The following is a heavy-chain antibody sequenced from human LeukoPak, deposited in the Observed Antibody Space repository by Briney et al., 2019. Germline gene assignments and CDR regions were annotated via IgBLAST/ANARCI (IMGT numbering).Heavy chain of an antibody. CDR3: ARGIGPPHYYYYMDV. Sequence: SETLSLTCTVSGGSISSYYWSWIRQPPGKGLEWIGYIYYSGSTNYNPSLKSRVTISVDTSKNQFSLKLSSVTAADTAVYYCARGIGPPHYYYYMDVWGKGTTVTVSS. CDR2: IYYSGST. CDR1: GGSISSYY. V-gene: IGHV4-59*01. J-gene: IGHJ6*03.